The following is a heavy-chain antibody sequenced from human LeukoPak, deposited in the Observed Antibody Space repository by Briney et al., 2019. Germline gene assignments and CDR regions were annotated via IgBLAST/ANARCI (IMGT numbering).Heavy chain of an antibody. CDR3: ARLTTRGTGWFDP. CDR2: IYYRGNT. V-gene: IGHV4-59*08. CDR1: GGSMSSYY. D-gene: IGHD4-11*01. Sequence: MSSETLSLTCTVSGGSMSSYYWSWIRQLPGKGLEWIGYIYYRGNTNYNPSLKSRVAISVDTSENQFSLKLSSVTAADTAVYYCARLTTRGTGWFDPWGQGTLVTVSS. J-gene: IGHJ5*02.